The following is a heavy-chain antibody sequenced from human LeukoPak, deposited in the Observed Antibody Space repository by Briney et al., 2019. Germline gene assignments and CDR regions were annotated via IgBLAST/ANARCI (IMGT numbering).Heavy chain of an antibody. CDR1: GGSFSGYY. Sequence: SETLSLTCAVYGGSFSGYYWSWIRQPPGKGLEWIGEINHSGSTNYNPSLKSRVTISVDTSKNQFSLKPSSVTAADTAVYYCARGGAEMAKITAGPFDYWGQGTLVTVSS. CDR2: INHSGST. V-gene: IGHV4-34*01. D-gene: IGHD5-24*01. CDR3: ARGGAEMAKITAGPFDY. J-gene: IGHJ4*02.